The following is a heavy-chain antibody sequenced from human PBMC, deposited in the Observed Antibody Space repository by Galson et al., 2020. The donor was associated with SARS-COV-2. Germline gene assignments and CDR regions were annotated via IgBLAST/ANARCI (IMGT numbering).Heavy chain of an antibody. J-gene: IGHJ5*02. CDR1: GGSISSYY. Sequence: ASETLSLTCTVSGGSISSYYWSWIRQPAGKGLEWIGRIYTSGSTNYNPSLKSRVTMSVDTSKNHFSLKLSSVTAADTAVYYCARDQGIWFGEFHGWFDPWGQGTLVTVSS. V-gene: IGHV4-4*07. D-gene: IGHD3-10*01. CDR3: ARDQGIWFGEFHGWFDP. CDR2: IYTSGST.